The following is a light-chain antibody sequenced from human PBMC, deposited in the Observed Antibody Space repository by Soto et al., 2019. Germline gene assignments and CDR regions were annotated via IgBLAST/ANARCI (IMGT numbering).Light chain of an antibody. CDR1: QSINKW. CDR3: QNGWS. V-gene: IGKV1-5*01. Sequence: DIQMTKSPSTLSAYVRDRVTITCRASQSINKWLAWYQQKPGKPPKFLIYDASILQSGVPSRFSGSGFGTEFTLTVSILQPDDFATYDCQNGWSFGQGTKV. CDR2: DAS. J-gene: IGKJ1*01.